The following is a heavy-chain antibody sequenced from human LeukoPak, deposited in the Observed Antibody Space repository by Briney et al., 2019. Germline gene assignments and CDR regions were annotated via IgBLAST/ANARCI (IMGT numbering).Heavy chain of an antibody. J-gene: IGHJ3*02. V-gene: IGHV3-53*01. CDR3: AARWGYNGFDI. CDR2: IYSGGGT. D-gene: IGHD5-18*01. Sequence: GGSLRLSCAVSGFTVSSNYMSWVRQALGKGLEWVSVIYSGGGTYYADSVKGRFTISRDKSKNTLYLQMNSLRAEDTALFYCAARWGYNGFDIWGQGTMVAVSS. CDR1: GFTVSSNY.